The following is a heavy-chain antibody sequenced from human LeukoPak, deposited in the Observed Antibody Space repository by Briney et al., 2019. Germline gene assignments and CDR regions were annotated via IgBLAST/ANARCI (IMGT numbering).Heavy chain of an antibody. Sequence: GGSLRLSCAAAGFVFKEYGMHWVRQAPGRGLEWVAVISYDGSNKYYADSVKGRFTISRDNSKNTLYLQMNSLRAEDTAVYYCARDQGWPGYFDYWGQGTLVTVSS. V-gene: IGHV3-30*19. CDR3: ARDQGWPGYFDY. J-gene: IGHJ4*02. CDR1: GFVFKEYG. CDR2: ISYDGSNK. D-gene: IGHD6-19*01.